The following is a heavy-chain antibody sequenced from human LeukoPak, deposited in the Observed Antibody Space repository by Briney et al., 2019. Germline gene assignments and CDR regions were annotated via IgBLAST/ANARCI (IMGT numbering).Heavy chain of an antibody. Sequence: GGSLRLSCAASGFTFSNAWMNWVRQAPGKGLEWVSYISSSGSTIYYADSVKGRFTISRDNAKNSLYLQMNSLRAEDTAVYYCARDMMVRGVTPFDYWGQGTLVTVSS. CDR3: ARDMMVRGVTPFDY. J-gene: IGHJ4*02. CDR2: ISSSGSTI. CDR1: GFTFSNAW. V-gene: IGHV3-48*04. D-gene: IGHD3-10*01.